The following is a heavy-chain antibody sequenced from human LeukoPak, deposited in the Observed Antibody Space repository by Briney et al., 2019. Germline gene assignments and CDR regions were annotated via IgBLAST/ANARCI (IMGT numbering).Heavy chain of an antibody. CDR1: GYTFTGYY. J-gene: IGHJ3*02. Sequence: ASVKVSCKASGYTFTGYYMHWVRQAPGQGLEWMGRINPKSGGTNYAQKFQGRVTMTRDTSISTAYMELSRLRSDDTAVYYCARGRYYYDSSGYYSRDAFDIWGQGTMVTVSS. D-gene: IGHD3-22*01. CDR3: ARGRYYYDSSGYYSRDAFDI. CDR2: INPKSGGT. V-gene: IGHV1-2*06.